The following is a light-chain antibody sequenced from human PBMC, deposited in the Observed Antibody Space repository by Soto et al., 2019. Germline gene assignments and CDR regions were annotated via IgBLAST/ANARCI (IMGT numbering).Light chain of an antibody. V-gene: IGLV1-44*01. J-gene: IGLJ3*02. Sequence: VLTQPPSASGTPGQRVSISCSGGSSNIGSHTVTWYQQLPGTAPRLLIYTNIQRPSGVPDRFSGSKSGTSASLAISGLQSEDEADYHCAAWDGSLNTWVFGGGTKLTVL. CDR3: AAWDGSLNTWV. CDR2: TNI. CDR1: SSNIGSHT.